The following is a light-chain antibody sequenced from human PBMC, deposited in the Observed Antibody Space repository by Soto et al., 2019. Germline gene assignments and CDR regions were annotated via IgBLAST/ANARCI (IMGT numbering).Light chain of an antibody. CDR3: QQYNSYPWT. CDR2: DAS. Sequence: DIQMTQSPSTLSASVGDRVTITCRAIPSISSWLAWYQQKPGKAPKLLIYDASSLESGVPSRFSGSGSETEFTLTISSLQPDDFATYYCQQYNSYPWTFGQGTKVEIK. V-gene: IGKV1-5*01. J-gene: IGKJ1*01. CDR1: PSISSW.